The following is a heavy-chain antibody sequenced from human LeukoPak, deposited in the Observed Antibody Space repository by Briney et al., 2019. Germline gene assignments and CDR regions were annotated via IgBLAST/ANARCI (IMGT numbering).Heavy chain of an antibody. Sequence: GGSLRLSCAASGFTFSSYSMNWVRQAPGKGLEWVSSISSCSSYIYYADSVKGRFTISRDNAKNSLYLQMNSLRAEDTAVYYCARDGWSCSSTSCPGTYYFDYWGQGTLVTVSS. CDR2: ISSCSSYI. D-gene: IGHD2-2*01. V-gene: IGHV3-21*01. CDR1: GFTFSSYS. CDR3: ARDGWSCSSTSCPGTYYFDY. J-gene: IGHJ4*02.